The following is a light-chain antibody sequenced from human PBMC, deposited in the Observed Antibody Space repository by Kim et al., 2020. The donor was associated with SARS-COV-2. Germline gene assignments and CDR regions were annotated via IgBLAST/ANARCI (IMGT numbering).Light chain of an antibody. CDR2: QDS. V-gene: IGLV3-1*01. CDR1: KLGDKY. CDR3: QAWDSSNVV. J-gene: IGLJ2*01. Sequence: VSPRQTASITCSGDKLGDKYACWYQQKPGQSPVLVIYQDSKRPSGIPERFSGSNSGNTATLTISGTQAMDEADYYCQAWDSSNVVFGGGTQLTVL.